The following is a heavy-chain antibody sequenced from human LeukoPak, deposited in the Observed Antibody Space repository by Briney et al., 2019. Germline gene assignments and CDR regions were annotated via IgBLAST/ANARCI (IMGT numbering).Heavy chain of an antibody. CDR2: LHPSGNL. V-gene: IGHV4-31*03. J-gene: IGHJ4*02. Sequence: LQTLSLTCTVSGASFSSGDQYWNWIRQSPGKGLEWIGSLHPSGNLYNNPSLESRVTMSVDTSKNQFSLNLNSVTAADTAVYFCSRGLDSRKLGYWGQGTLVTVYS. CDR3: SRGLDSRKLGY. D-gene: IGHD3-22*01. CDR1: GASFSSGDQY.